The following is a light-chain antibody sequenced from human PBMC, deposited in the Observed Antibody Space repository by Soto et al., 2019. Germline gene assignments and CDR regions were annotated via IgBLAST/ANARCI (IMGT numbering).Light chain of an antibody. CDR3: QQYNNWPPTWT. Sequence: DIVMTQSPATLSVSPGERATLSCRASQTLGSNLAWYQQKPGQAPRLLIYGASTMATGVPARVSGSGSGTEFTLTISSLQSEDFAVYYCQQYNNWPPTWTFGQGTKVEVK. J-gene: IGKJ1*01. CDR1: QTLGSN. V-gene: IGKV3-15*01. CDR2: GAS.